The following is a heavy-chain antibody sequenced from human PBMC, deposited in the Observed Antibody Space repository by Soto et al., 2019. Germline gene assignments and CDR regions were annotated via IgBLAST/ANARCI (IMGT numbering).Heavy chain of an antibody. D-gene: IGHD6-6*01. V-gene: IGHV3-48*03. CDR1: GFTFSSFE. CDR3: ARDSRGGAARRPTFYY. Sequence: EVQLAESGGGLAQPGGSLRLSCVGSGFTFSSFEMNWVRQTPGKGLEWLSYIGRSGETIYYAASVKGRFTISRDNAKSSLFLQMNGLRDEYTGIYYCARDSRGGAARRPTFYYWGRGTLVTVSS. J-gene: IGHJ4*02. CDR2: IGRSGETI.